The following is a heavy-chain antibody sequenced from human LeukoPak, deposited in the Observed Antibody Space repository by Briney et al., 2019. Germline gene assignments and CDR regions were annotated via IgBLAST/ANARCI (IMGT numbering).Heavy chain of an antibody. J-gene: IGHJ4*02. Sequence: GGSLRLSCAASGFTFSSYAMHWVRQAPGKGLEYVSAISSNRGSTYYANSVKGRFTISRDNSKNTLYLQMGSLRAEDMAVYYCASGSMTGYWYWGQGTLVTVSS. D-gene: IGHD3-9*01. CDR3: ASGSMTGYWY. CDR2: ISSNRGST. V-gene: IGHV3-64*01. CDR1: GFTFSSYA.